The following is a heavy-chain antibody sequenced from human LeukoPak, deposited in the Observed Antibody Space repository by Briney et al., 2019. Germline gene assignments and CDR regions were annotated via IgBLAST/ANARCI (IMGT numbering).Heavy chain of an antibody. D-gene: IGHD5-24*01. V-gene: IGHV3-33*01. Sequence: AGGSLRLSCAASGFTFSSYGMHWVRQAPGKGLEWVAVIWYDGSNKYYADPVKGRFTISRDNSKNTLYLQMNSLRAEDTAVYYCAAAEMATISYWGQGTLVTVSS. J-gene: IGHJ4*02. CDR2: IWYDGSNK. CDR3: AAAEMATISY. CDR1: GFTFSSYG.